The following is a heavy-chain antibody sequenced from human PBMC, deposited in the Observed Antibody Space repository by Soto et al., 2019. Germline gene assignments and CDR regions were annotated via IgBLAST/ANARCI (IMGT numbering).Heavy chain of an antibody. Sequence: GGSLRLSCAASGFTFSSYSMNWVRQAPGKGLEWVSSISSSSSYIYYADSVKGRFTISRDNAKNSLYLQMNSLRAEDTAVYYCARDGGSSSSWSFYYYYGMDVWAQEATVTISS. CDR3: ARDGGSSSSWSFYYYYGMDV. V-gene: IGHV3-21*01. CDR1: GFTFSSYS. CDR2: ISSSSSYI. D-gene: IGHD6-13*01. J-gene: IGHJ6*02.